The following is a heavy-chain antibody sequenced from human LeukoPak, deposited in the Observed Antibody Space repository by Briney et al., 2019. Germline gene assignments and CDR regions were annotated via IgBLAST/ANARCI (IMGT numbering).Heavy chain of an antibody. Sequence: PSETLSLTCTVSGGSISSGSYYWSWIRQPAGKGLEWIVRIYTSGSTNYNPSLKSRVTISVDTSKNQFSLKLSSVTAADTAVYYCASQVVTALGYYYYYMDVWGKGTTVTVSS. D-gene: IGHD2-21*02. CDR2: IYTSGST. CDR3: ASQVVTALGYYYYYMDV. CDR1: GGSISSGSYY. V-gene: IGHV4-61*02. J-gene: IGHJ6*03.